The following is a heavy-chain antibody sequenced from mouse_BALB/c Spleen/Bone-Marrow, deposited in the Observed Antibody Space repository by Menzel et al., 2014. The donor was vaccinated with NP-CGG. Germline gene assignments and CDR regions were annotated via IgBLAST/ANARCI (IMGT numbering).Heavy chain of an antibody. J-gene: IGHJ2*01. D-gene: IGHD2-1*01. CDR1: GYTFTSYW. Sequence: VQRVESGAELVKPGASVKLSCKASGYTFTSYWMHWVKQRPGQGLEWIGEINPSNGRTNYNEKFKIKATLTVDKSSSTAYMQLSSLTSEDSAVYYCARCYYGNYLDYWGQGTTLTVSS. CDR3: ARCYYGNYLDY. V-gene: IGHV1S81*02. CDR2: INPSNGRT.